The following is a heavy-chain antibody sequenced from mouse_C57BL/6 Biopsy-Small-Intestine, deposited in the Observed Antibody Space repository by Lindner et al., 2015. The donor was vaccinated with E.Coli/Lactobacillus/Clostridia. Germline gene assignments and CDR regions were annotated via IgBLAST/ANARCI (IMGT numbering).Heavy chain of an antibody. CDR3: ARSRWLDY. V-gene: IGHV1-63*01. J-gene: IGHJ2*01. CDR2: VYPINGYT. CDR1: GYTFTNYW. Sequence: VQLQESGAELVRPGTSVKMSCKASGYTFTNYWIGWAKQRPGHGLEWIGNVYPINGYTNYNEKFKGRATLTADKSSSTAYMQLSSLTSEDSAIYYCARSRWLDYWGHGTTLTVSS. D-gene: IGHD1-1*02.